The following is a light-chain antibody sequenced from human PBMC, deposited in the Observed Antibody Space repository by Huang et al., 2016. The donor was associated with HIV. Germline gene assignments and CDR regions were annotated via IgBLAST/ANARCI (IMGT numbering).Light chain of an antibody. V-gene: IGKV3-11*01. J-gene: IGKJ3*01. CDR2: DGS. CDR3: QQRSNWGGA. CDR1: QSVSRY. Sequence: EIVLTQSPGTLSLSVGDRASLSCRASQSVSRYVAWYQQKPGQAPRLLIYDGSNRATGIPARFSGSGSGTDFTLTISSLEPEDFAVYYCQQRSNWGGAFGPGTKVEI.